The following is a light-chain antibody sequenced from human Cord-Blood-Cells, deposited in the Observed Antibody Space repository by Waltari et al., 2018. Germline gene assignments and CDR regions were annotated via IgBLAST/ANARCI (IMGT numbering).Light chain of an antibody. Sequence: DIQMTQSPSSMSAPVGDRVTITCRASQSISSYLNWDQQKTGKAPKPMLYAASSLQSGVPARFSGSGSWTDFTRTISSLQPEDFATYYCQQSYSTPLTFGGGTKVEIK. CDR2: AAS. CDR1: QSISSY. J-gene: IGKJ4*01. V-gene: IGKV1-39*01. CDR3: QQSYSTPLT.